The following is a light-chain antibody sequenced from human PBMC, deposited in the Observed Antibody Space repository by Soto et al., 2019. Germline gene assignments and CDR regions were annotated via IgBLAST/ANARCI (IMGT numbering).Light chain of an antibody. V-gene: IGKV1-39*01. CDR3: QQCHSIPYT. CDR1: QTISSY. Sequence: DIQMTQSPSSLSASVGDRVTITCRASQTISSYLNWYQQKPGKAPKLLIYAASILQNGVPSTFSASGSSTDFTLTTRCLQPDDFASYYGQQCHSIPYTFGQGTKLEIK. CDR2: AAS. J-gene: IGKJ2*01.